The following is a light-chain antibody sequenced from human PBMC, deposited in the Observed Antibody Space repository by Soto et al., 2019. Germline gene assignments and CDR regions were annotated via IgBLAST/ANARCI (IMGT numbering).Light chain of an antibody. J-gene: IGKJ1*01. CDR1: QDIATY. CDR3: QHYNSYSEA. V-gene: IGKV1-16*01. CDR2: AAS. Sequence: DIQMTQSPSSLSASVGNRGTITCQASQDIATYLNWYQQKPGKAPNLLIYAASTLQSGVPSRFSGSGSGTEFTLTISSLQPDDFATYYCQHYNSYSEAFGQGTKVDIK.